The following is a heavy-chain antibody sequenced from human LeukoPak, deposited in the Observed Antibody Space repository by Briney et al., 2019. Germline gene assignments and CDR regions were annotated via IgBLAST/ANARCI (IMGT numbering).Heavy chain of an antibody. Sequence: ASVKVSCKASGYTFTSYYMHWVRQAPGQGLEWMGIINPSGGSTNYAQKLQGRVTMTTDTSTSTAYMELRSLRSDDTAVYYCARHTGEAVVTAIPPGFDYWGQGTLVTVSS. J-gene: IGHJ4*02. V-gene: IGHV1-46*01. CDR1: GYTFTSYY. CDR3: ARHTGEAVVTAIPPGFDY. D-gene: IGHD2-21*02. CDR2: INPSGGST.